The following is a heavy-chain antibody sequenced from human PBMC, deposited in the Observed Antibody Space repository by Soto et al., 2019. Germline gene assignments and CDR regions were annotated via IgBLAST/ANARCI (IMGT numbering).Heavy chain of an antibody. CDR3: ARAGVGGAAAGISYYYHGLDV. V-gene: IGHV1-18*01. CDR2: ISTDNGNT. CDR1: GYTFTNYG. J-gene: IGHJ6*02. Sequence: QVQLVQSGAEVKKPGASVKVSCQASGYTFTNYGISWVRQAPGQGLEWMGWISTDNGNTHFARKLQGRVTMTTDTSTSTAYMEVRGRRSDDTAMYYCARAGVGGAAAGISYYYHGLDVWGQGTTVTVSS. D-gene: IGHD6-13*01.